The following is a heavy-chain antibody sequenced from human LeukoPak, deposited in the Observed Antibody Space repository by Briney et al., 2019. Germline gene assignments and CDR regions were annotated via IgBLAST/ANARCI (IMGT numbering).Heavy chain of an antibody. CDR1: GGTFSSYA. CDR2: IIPIFGTA. CDR3: ASHYYGSGSYDY. D-gene: IGHD3-10*01. Sequence: GASVKVSCKASGGTFSSYAISWVRQAPGQGLEWMGGIIPIFGTANYAQKFQGRVTITADESTSSAYMELSSLRSEDTAVYYCASHYYGSGSYDYWGQGTLVTVSS. J-gene: IGHJ4*02. V-gene: IGHV1-69*13.